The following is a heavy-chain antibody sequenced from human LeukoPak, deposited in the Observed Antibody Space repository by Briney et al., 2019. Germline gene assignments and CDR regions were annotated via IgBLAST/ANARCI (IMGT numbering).Heavy chain of an antibody. CDR3: ARGIESSTSWIDP. CDR2: IYYSGST. V-gene: IGHV4-59*01. CDR1: GGSISSYY. Sequence: SETLSLTCTVSGGSISSYYWSWIRQPPGKGLEWIGYIYYSGSTNYNPSLKSRVTISVDTSKNQFSLKLSSVTAADTAVYYCARGIESSTSWIDPWGQGTLVTISS. D-gene: IGHD2-2*01. J-gene: IGHJ5*02.